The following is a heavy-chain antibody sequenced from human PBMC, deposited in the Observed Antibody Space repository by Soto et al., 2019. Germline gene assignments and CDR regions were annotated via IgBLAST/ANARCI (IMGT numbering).Heavy chain of an antibody. CDR1: GVTFSSYG. CDR3: TRDASRESSARGWFDP. Sequence: PGWSLRLSCAASGVTFSSYGMHWVRQAPGKGLEWVAVISYDGSNKYYADSVRGRFTISRDNAKNSLHLQMNSLRAEDTAVYYCTRDASRESSARGWFDPWGPGTLVTVSS. J-gene: IGHJ5*02. D-gene: IGHD6-25*01. V-gene: IGHV3-30*03. CDR2: ISYDGSNK.